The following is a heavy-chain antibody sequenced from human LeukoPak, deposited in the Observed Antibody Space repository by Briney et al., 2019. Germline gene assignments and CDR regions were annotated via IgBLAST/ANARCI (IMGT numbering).Heavy chain of an antibody. CDR1: GFTFSNYE. D-gene: IGHD4-17*01. V-gene: IGHV3-48*03. CDR3: ARDQYGDYAFDY. CDR2: INSGGGTR. Sequence: GGSLRLSCAASGFTFSNYEMNWVRQAPGKGLEWVSYINSGGGTRHYADSVKGRFTISRDNAKNSLYLQMNSLRAEDTAVYYCARDQYGDYAFDYWGQGTLVTVSS. J-gene: IGHJ4*02.